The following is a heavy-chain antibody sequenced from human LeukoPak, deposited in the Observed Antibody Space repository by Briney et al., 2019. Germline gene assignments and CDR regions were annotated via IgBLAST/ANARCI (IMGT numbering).Heavy chain of an antibody. Sequence: SETLSLTCTVSGGSISSYYWNWIRQPPGKGLERIGYIYYNGSTNYNPSLKSRVTISVDSSKNQFSLKLSSVTAADTAVYYCASSGDRLSAFDPWGQGTLVTVSS. CDR3: ASSGDRLSAFDP. D-gene: IGHD7-27*01. J-gene: IGHJ5*02. V-gene: IGHV4-59*01. CDR2: IYYNGST. CDR1: GGSISSYY.